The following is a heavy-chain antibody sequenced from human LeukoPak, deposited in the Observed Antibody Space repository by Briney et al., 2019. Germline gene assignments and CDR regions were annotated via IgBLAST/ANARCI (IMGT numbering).Heavy chain of an antibody. V-gene: IGHV4-30-4*01. D-gene: IGHD4-17*01. J-gene: IGHJ3*02. CDR3: ARDLADGDYSPNDAFDI. Sequence: SSETLSLTCTVSGGSISSGDYYWSWIRQPPGKGLEWIGYIYYSGSTYYNPSLKGRVTISVDTSKNQFSLKLSSVTAADTAVYYCARDLADGDYSPNDAFDIWGQGTMVTVSS. CDR2: IYYSGST. CDR1: GGSISSGDYY.